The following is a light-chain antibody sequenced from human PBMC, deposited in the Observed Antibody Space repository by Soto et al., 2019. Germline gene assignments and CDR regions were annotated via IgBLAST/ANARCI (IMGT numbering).Light chain of an antibody. CDR3: SSYTGSSTNTVE. CDR1: SSDVGKYNY. V-gene: IGLV2-14*01. CDR2: EVS. Sequence: QSALTQPASVSGSPGQSITISCTGTSSDVGKYNYVSWYQQHPAKAPKLMIFEVSNRPSGVSNRFSGSKSGNTASLTISGLQAEDEAEYYCSSYTGSSTNTVEFGGGTKVTVL. J-gene: IGLJ2*01.